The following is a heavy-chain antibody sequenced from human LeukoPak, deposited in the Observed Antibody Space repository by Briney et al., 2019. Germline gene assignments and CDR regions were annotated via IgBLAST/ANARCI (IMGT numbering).Heavy chain of an antibody. D-gene: IGHD2-21*02. J-gene: IGHJ6*03. Sequence: PSETLSLTWTVSGGSISSHYWSWLRQPPGKGLEWIGYIYYSGSTNYNPSLKSRVTISVDTSKNQFSLKLSSVTAADTAVYYCARAYCGGDCYSEYYYYYYMDVWGKGTTVTVSS. CDR3: ARAYCGGDCYSEYYYYYYMDV. CDR2: IYYSGST. CDR1: GGSISSHY. V-gene: IGHV4-59*11.